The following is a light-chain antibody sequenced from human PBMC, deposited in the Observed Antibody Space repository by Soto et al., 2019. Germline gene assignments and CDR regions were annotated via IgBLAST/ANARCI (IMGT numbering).Light chain of an antibody. CDR2: DVT. Sequence: SVLTQPASVSGSPGQSITISCTGTSSDVGGYNSVSWYQQHPGKAPKLMIYDVTNRPSGVSNRFSGSKSGNTASLTISGLQAEDEADYYCSSYTSSSTVVFGGGTKLTVL. V-gene: IGLV2-14*01. J-gene: IGLJ2*01. CDR1: SSDVGGYNS. CDR3: SSYTSSSTVV.